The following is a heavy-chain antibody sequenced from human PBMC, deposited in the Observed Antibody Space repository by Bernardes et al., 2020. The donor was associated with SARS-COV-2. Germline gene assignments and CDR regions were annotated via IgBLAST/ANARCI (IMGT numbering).Heavy chain of an antibody. CDR1: GFTFSDFM. J-gene: IGHJ4*03. D-gene: IGHD1-26*01. Sequence: GSLRLSCVGSGFTFSDFMLSWVRQAPGKGLEWVSAIGTTGGTPYYADSVKGRFTISRDNSKNTLYLQMNSLRAEDTAMYYCARPGRPGAYYFESWGQGTTVIVSS. V-gene: IGHV3-23*01. CDR3: ARPGRPGAYYFES. CDR2: IGTTGGTP.